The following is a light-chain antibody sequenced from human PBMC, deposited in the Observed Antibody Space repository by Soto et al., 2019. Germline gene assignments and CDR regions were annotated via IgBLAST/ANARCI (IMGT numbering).Light chain of an antibody. J-gene: IGKJ1*01. CDR1: QRVXTY. Sequence: IQMTQCPSSLSASVGDRVTITCRASQRVXTYLHWYQQKAGQAPKFLXAHASNLQRGGPSRLSGRGSGTDFTLTVDSLQPEDFATYYCQQGYSNPWTFGQGTKVDIK. CDR3: QQGYSNPWT. V-gene: IGKV1-39*01. CDR2: HAS.